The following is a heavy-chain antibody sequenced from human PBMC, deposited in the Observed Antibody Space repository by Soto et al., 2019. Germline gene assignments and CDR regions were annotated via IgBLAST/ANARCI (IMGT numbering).Heavy chain of an antibody. CDR1: GFTFSSYA. J-gene: IGHJ5*02. CDR2: ISGSGGST. D-gene: IGHD6-13*01. Sequence: GGSLRLSCAASGFTFSSYAMSWVRQAPGKGLEWVSAISGSGGSTYYADSVKGRFTISRDNSKNTLYLQMNSLRAEDTAVYYCAKDRHIAAAGTSWFDPWGQGTLVTVSS. CDR3: AKDRHIAAAGTSWFDP. V-gene: IGHV3-23*01.